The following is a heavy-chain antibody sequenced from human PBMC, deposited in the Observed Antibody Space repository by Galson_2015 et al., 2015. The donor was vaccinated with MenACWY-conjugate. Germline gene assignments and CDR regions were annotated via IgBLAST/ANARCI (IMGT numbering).Heavy chain of an antibody. CDR1: GFTFSSYW. D-gene: IGHD5/OR15-5a*01. CDR2: LNADGASI. CDR3: ARMRYCVTRNGFDY. J-gene: IGHJ4*01. Sequence: SLRLSCAASGFTFSSYWMHWVRQTPGKGLVWVARLNADGASINYADSVQGRFTISRDNAKNTLYLQMNSLRAEDTAVYYCARMRYCVTRNGFDYWGRGTLVTVSS. V-gene: IGHV3-74*01.